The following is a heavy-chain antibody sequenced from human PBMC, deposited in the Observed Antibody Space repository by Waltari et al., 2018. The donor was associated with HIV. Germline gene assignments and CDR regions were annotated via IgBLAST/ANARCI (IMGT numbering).Heavy chain of an antibody. CDR1: GYTFTSDY. CDR2: INPNSGGT. Sequence: QVQLVQSGAEVKKPGASVKVSCKASGYTFTSDYIHWVRQAPGQGLEWMVWINPNSGGTNYTQKLQGRVTMTRATSITTAYMELSRLRSDDTAVYYCVKSPGTWSTRDWGQGTLVTVSS. J-gene: IGHJ4*02. D-gene: IGHD1-1*01. CDR3: VKSPGTWSTRD. V-gene: IGHV1-2*02.